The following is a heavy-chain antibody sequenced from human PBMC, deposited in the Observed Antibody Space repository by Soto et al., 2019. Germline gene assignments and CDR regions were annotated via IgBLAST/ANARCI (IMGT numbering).Heavy chain of an antibody. CDR2: IWYDGSNK. D-gene: IGHD3-22*01. CDR3: AREVASVSSGYYYGEYFDY. CDR1: GFTFSSYG. Sequence: PGGSLRLSCAASGFTFSSYGMHWVRQAPGKGLEWVAVIWYDGSNKYYADSVKGRFTISRDNSKNTLYLQMNSLRAEDTAVYYCAREVASVSSGYYYGEYFDYWGQGTLVTV. V-gene: IGHV3-33*01. J-gene: IGHJ4*02.